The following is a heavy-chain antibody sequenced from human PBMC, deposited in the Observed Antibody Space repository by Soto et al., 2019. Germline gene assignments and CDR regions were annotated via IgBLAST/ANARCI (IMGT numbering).Heavy chain of an antibody. D-gene: IGHD6-19*01. CDR1: GFTFSSYA. J-gene: IGHJ4*02. V-gene: IGHV3-23*01. Sequence: EVQLLESGGGLVQPGGSLRLSCAASGFTFSSYAMSWVRQAPGQGLEWASTISGSGGSTYYADSVTGRFTFSRDNSKNTLYLQMNSLRAEDTAVYYCAKGSSGWYERFDYWGQGTLVTVSS. CDR2: ISGSGGST. CDR3: AKGSSGWYERFDY.